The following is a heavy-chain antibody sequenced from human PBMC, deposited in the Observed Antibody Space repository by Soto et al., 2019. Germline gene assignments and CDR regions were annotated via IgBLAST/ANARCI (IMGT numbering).Heavy chain of an antibody. CDR2: ITSSSDYT. CDR1: GFTFSDYY. J-gene: IGHJ6*02. Sequence: QVHLVESGGGLVRPGGSLRLSCAASGFTFSDYYMTWIRQAPGKGLEWVSYITSSSDYTNYADSVKGRFTISRDNVKNSLYLQMNSLRAEDTAVYYCAREYYYGMDVWGQGTTVTVSS. CDR3: AREYYYGMDV. V-gene: IGHV3-11*05.